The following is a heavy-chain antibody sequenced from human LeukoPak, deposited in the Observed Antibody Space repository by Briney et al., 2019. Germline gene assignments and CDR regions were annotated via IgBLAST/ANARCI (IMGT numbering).Heavy chain of an antibody. V-gene: IGHV3-7*03. J-gene: IGHJ4*02. CDR1: GFTFSSYW. CDR2: IKQDGSEK. D-gene: IGHD3-3*01. Sequence: GGSLRLSCAASGFTFSSYWMSWVRQAPGKGLEWVANIKQDGSEKYYVDSVKGRFTISRDNAKNSLYLQMNSLRAEDTAVYYCAREYYDFWSGYSMIDHWGQGTLVTVSS. CDR3: AREYYDFWSGYSMIDH.